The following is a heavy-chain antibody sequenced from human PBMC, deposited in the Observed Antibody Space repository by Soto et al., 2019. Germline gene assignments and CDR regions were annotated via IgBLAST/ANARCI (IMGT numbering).Heavy chain of an antibody. CDR1: GFTFSKPL. CDR2: IYGGDSDT. Sequence: GGSLKISRKGFGFTFSKPLIAWGRHMPGRGLEWMGIIYGGDSDTRYSPSFQGQVTISVDKSISTVYLQWRSLKASDTAMYYCARQPGPPEYSSSQNWFDPWGQGTLVTVSS. D-gene: IGHD6-6*01. V-gene: IGHV5-51*01. J-gene: IGHJ5*02. CDR3: ARQPGPPEYSSSQNWFDP.